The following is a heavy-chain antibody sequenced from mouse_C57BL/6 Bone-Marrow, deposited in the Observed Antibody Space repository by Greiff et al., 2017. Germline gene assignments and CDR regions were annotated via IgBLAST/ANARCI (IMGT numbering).Heavy chain of an antibody. Sequence: VQVVESGAELAKPGASVKLSCKASGYTFTSYWMHWVKQRPGQGLEWIGYINPSSGYTKYNQKFKDKATLTADKSSSTAYMQLSSLTYEDSAVYYCARSYYSNFYYAMDYWGQGTSVTVSS. CDR1: GYTFTSYW. CDR3: ARSYYSNFYYAMDY. J-gene: IGHJ4*01. V-gene: IGHV1-7*01. CDR2: INPSSGYT. D-gene: IGHD2-5*01.